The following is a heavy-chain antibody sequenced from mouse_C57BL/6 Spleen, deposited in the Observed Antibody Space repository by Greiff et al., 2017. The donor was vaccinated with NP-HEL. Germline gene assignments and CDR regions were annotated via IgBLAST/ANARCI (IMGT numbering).Heavy chain of an antibody. Sequence: DVQLVESGEGLVKPGGSLKLSCAASGFTFSSYAMSWVRQTPEKRLEWVAYISSGGDYIYYADTVKGRFTIARDNARNTLYLQMSSLKSEDTAMYYCTREGVGYFDYWGQGTTLTVSS. D-gene: IGHD1-1*02. J-gene: IGHJ2*01. CDR1: GFTFSSYA. CDR2: ISSGGDYI. V-gene: IGHV5-9-1*02. CDR3: TREGVGYFDY.